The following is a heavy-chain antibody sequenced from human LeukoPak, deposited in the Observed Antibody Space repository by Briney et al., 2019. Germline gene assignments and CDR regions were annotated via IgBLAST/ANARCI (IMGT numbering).Heavy chain of an antibody. J-gene: IGHJ3*02. CDR1: GGSFSGYY. D-gene: IGHD1-26*01. Sequence: SETLSLTCAVYGGSFSGYYWSWIRQPPGKGLEWIGEINHSGSTNYNPSLKSRVTISVDTSKNQFSLKLSSVTAADTAVYYCARSGRDFNAFDIWGQGTMVTISS. CDR2: INHSGST. CDR3: ARSGRDFNAFDI. V-gene: IGHV4-34*01.